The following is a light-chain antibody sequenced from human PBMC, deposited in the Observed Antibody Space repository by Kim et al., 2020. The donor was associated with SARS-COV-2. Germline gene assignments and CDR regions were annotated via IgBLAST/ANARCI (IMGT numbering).Light chain of an antibody. CDR2: NGS. CDR3: QQYASSPYT. Sequence: LYPGERATLSCRASQSVTSNFLAWYQRKPGQAPRLLISNGSNRATDIPDRFSGSGSGTDFTLTISSLEPEDFAVYYCQQYASSPYTFGLGTKLEI. V-gene: IGKV3-20*01. J-gene: IGKJ2*01. CDR1: QSVTSNF.